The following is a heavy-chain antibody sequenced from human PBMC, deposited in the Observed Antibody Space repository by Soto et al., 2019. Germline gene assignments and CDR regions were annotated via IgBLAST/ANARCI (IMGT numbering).Heavy chain of an antibody. D-gene: IGHD2-21*01. CDR1: GYTFVDYA. Sequence: QVQLVQYGAEVKRPGASVKISCRASGYTFVDYALHWVRQAPGQGLEWVGWMNPNTGNIKYSHNFEDRVSITRDRATSTAYMELRGLRSEDTAVYFCTREAIVAENWFDPWGQGTLVTVSS. CDR2: MNPNTGNI. V-gene: IGHV1-3*01. CDR3: TREAIVAENWFDP. J-gene: IGHJ5*02.